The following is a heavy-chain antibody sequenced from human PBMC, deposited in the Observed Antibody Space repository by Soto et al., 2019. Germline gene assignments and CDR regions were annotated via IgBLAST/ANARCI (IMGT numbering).Heavy chain of an antibody. J-gene: IGHJ3*02. Sequence: GGSLRLSCAASGFTFSSYSMNWVRQAPGKGLEWVSSISSSSSYIYYADSVKGRFTISRDNAKNSLYLQMNSLRAEDTAVYYCAREMTSRYYYDSSGPDDAFDTWGQGTMVTVSS. CDR3: AREMTSRYYYDSSGPDDAFDT. CDR1: GFTFSSYS. D-gene: IGHD3-22*01. CDR2: ISSSSSYI. V-gene: IGHV3-21*01.